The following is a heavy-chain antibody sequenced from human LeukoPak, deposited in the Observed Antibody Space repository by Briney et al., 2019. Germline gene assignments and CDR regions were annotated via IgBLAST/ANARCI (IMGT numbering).Heavy chain of an antibody. V-gene: IGHV3-23*01. CDR2: ISHGGDSA. CDR3: AKGRSGWYEGLDY. Sequence: GGSLRLSCTASGFTFSTYAMTWVHQAPGKGLEWVSVISHGGDSAWYADSVKGRFTISRDNSKSTLFLQMNSLRADDTAIYYCAKGRSGWYEGLDYWGQGILVTVSS. D-gene: IGHD6-19*01. CDR1: GFTFSTYA. J-gene: IGHJ4*02.